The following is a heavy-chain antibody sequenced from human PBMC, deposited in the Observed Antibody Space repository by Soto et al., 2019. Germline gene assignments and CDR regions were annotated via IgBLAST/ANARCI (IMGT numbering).Heavy chain of an antibody. V-gene: IGHV1-8*01. CDR1: GYTFTSHN. CDR2: MNPNSGNT. CDR3: ARWDYGVYARFDY. D-gene: IGHD4-17*01. Sequence: QVQLVQSGAEVKKSGASVKVSCKASGYTFTSHNINWVRQATGQGLEWMGWMNPNSGNTGYAQKFQGRVTMTRNTSISTAYMELRGLRYEDTAVSYCARWDYGVYARFDYWGQGTLFTVSS. J-gene: IGHJ4*02.